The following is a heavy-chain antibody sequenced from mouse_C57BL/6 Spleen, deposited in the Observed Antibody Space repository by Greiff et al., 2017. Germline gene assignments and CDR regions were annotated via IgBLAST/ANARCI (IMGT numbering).Heavy chain of an antibody. Sequence: EVKLMESGGGLVQPKGSLKLSCAASGFSFNTYAMNWVRQAPGKGLEWVARIRSKSNNYATYYADSVKDRFTISRDDSESMLYLQMNNLKTEDTAMYYCVSSYYYGTSGNYFDYWGQGTTLTVSS. D-gene: IGHD1-1*01. J-gene: IGHJ2*01. CDR3: VSSYYYGTSGNYFDY. V-gene: IGHV10-1*01. CDR1: GFSFNTYA. CDR2: IRSKSNNYAT.